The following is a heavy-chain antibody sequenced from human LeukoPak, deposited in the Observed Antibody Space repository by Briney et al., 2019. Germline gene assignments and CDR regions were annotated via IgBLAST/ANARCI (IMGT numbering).Heavy chain of an antibody. D-gene: IGHD1-26*01. V-gene: IGHV1-46*01. CDR1: GYTFINHY. J-gene: IGHJ4*02. CDR3: ARERTGATLDY. CDR2: INPSSGAP. Sequence: ASVKVSCTASGYTFINHYMHWVRQAPGQGLEWMGIINPSSGAPSYAQRFQGRVTMTTDTSTGTVNMELSSLRSEDTALYFCARERTGATLDYWGQGTLVTVSS.